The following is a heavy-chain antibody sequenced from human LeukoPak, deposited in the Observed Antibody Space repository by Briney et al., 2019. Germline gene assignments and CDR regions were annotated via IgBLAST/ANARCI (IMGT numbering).Heavy chain of an antibody. V-gene: IGHV3-23*01. D-gene: IGHD2-2*02. CDR3: AKDRAYCSSTSCHTYYFDY. Sequence: PGGSLRLSCAASGFTFSSYAMSWVRQAPGKGLEWVSAISGSGGSTYYADSVKGRFTISRDNSKNTLYLQMNSLRAEDTAVYYCAKDRAYCSSTSCHTYYFDYWGQGTLVTVSS. CDR1: GFTFSSYA. J-gene: IGHJ4*02. CDR2: ISGSGGST.